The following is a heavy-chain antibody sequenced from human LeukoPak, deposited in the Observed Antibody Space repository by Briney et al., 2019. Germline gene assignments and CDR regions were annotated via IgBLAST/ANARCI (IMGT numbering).Heavy chain of an antibody. D-gene: IGHD3-10*01. J-gene: IGHJ4*02. V-gene: IGHV3-49*04. CDR1: GFTFGDFA. Sequence: QPGGSLRLSCTTSGFTFGDFAMTWVRQAPGKGPEWLGFIRSKAYGGTTEYAASVKGRFTISRDDSKSIAYLQMNSLKTEDTAVYYCTRDRYYGSGSYFGPDYWGQGTLVTVSS. CDR2: IRSKAYGGTT. CDR3: TRDRYYGSGSYFGPDY.